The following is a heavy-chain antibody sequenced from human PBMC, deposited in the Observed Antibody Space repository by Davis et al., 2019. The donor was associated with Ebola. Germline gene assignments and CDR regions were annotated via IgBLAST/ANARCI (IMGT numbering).Heavy chain of an antibody. CDR3: TRDRSLYCTGGVCYTDYYYYGMDV. D-gene: IGHD2-8*02. Sequence: GESLKISCAASGFTFSGSAMHWVRQASGKGLEWVGRIRSKANSYATAYAASVKGRFTISRDDSKNTAYLQMNSLKTEDTAVYYCTRDRSLYCTGGVCYTDYYYYGMDVWGQGTTVTVSS. J-gene: IGHJ6*02. V-gene: IGHV3-73*01. CDR1: GFTFSGSA. CDR2: IRSKANSYAT.